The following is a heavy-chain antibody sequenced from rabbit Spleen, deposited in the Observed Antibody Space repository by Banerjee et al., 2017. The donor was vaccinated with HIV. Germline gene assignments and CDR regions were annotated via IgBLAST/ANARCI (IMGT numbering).Heavy chain of an antibody. V-gene: IGHV1S40*01. Sequence: QSLEESGGGLVKPEGSLTLTCTASGFDLSSYYYMCWVRQAPGKGLEWIACIYTGSDSTYYASWAKGRFTISKTSSTTVTLQMTRLTAADTATYFCARDAGSYDYIDVYFNLWGQGTLVTVS. CDR2: IYTGSDST. CDR3: ARDAGSYDYIDVYFNL. D-gene: IGHD8-1*01. J-gene: IGHJ4*01. CDR1: GFDLSSYYY.